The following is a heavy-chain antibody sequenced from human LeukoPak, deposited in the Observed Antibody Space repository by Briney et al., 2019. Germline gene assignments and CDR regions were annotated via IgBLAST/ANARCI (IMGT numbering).Heavy chain of an antibody. Sequence: PGGSLELSCTASGFTFSSYSMNWVRQAPGKGLEWVSSISSSSSYIDYADSVKGRFTISRDNAKNSLYLQMNSLRAEDTAVYYCTRESSWSLDYWGQGTLLTVSS. CDR3: TRESSWSLDY. V-gene: IGHV3-21*01. CDR1: GFTFSSYS. J-gene: IGHJ4*02. CDR2: ISSSSSYI. D-gene: IGHD6-13*01.